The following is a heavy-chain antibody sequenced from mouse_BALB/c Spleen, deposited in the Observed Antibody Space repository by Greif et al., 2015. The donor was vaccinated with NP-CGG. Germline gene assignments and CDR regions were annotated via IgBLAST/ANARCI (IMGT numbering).Heavy chain of an antibody. V-gene: IGHV14-1*02. CDR2: IDPENGNT. J-gene: IGHJ2*01. Sequence: VQLQQSGAELVRPGALVKLSCKASGFNIKDYYMHWVKQRPEQGLEWIGWIDPENGNTIYDPKFQGKASITADTSSNTAYLRLSSLTPEDTAVYYCAADFDYWGQGTTLTVSS. CDR3: AADFDY. CDR1: GFNIKDYY.